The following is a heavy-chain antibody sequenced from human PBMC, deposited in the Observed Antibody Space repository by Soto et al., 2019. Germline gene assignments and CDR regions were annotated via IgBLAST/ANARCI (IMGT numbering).Heavy chain of an antibody. J-gene: IGHJ4*02. CDR1: GGSISSGNFY. CDR3: AHHSHGGNTYFDL. Sequence: VQLQESGPGLVRPSETLSLTCTVSGGSISSGNFYWSWIRQPPGKGLEWIGYIYFSGSTSYSPSLKSQLPISLNTSNNQFSLKLTSVTAADTAVYYCAHHSHGGNTYFDLWGQGALVTVSS. V-gene: IGHV4-30-4*01. D-gene: IGHD1-26*01. CDR2: IYFSGST.